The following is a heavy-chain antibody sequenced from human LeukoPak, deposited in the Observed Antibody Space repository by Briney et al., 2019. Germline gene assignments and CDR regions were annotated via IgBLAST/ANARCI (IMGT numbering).Heavy chain of an antibody. CDR1: GGSFSGYY. J-gene: IGHJ5*02. D-gene: IGHD3-3*01. V-gene: IGHV4-34*01. CDR3: ARRGLRFLESVKYSWFDP. CDR2: INHSGST. Sequence: SETLSLTCAVYGGSFSGYYWTWIRQPSGKGLEWIGEINHSGSTNYNPSLKSRVTISVDTSKSQFSLKLSSVTAADTAIYFCARRGLRFLESVKYSWFDPWGQGTLVTVSS.